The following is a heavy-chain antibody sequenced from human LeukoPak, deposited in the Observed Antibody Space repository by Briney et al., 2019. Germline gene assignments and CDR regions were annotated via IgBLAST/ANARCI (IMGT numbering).Heavy chain of an antibody. V-gene: IGHV3-48*01. CDR3: ARGIAAARIYYYYMDV. Sequence: PPGGSLRLSCAASGFTFSSYSMNWVRQAPGKGLEWVSYISSSSTTIYYADSVKGRFTISRDNAKNSLYLQMNSLRAEDTAVYYCARGIAAARIYYYYMDVWGKGTTVTASS. CDR2: ISSSSTTI. D-gene: IGHD6-13*01. CDR1: GFTFSSYS. J-gene: IGHJ6*03.